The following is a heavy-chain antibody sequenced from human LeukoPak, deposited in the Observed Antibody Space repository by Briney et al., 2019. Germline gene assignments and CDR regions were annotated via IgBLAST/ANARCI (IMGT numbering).Heavy chain of an antibody. CDR1: GGTFSSYA. J-gene: IGHJ4*02. Sequence: GASVKVSCKASGGTFSSYAISWVRQAPGQGLEWMGGIIPVFGTANYAQKFQGRVTITADESTSTAYMELSSLRSEDTAVYYCARGLGGYCSSTSCPFDYWGQGTLSPSPQ. CDR2: IIPVFGTA. V-gene: IGHV1-69*13. CDR3: ARGLGGYCSSTSCPFDY. D-gene: IGHD2-2*01.